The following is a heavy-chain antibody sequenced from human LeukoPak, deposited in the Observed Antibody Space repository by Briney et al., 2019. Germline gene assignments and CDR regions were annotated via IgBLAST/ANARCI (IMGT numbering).Heavy chain of an antibody. CDR1: GFSFTKYA. CDR2: ISKDGSMR. J-gene: IGHJ3*01. CDR3: AGEKFDF. V-gene: IGHV3-30*04. Sequence: GGSLRLSCAASGFSFTKYAMDWVRQAPGKGLEWVAIISKDGSMRYYADSVKGRFTVSRDNSNNAVYLQMNSLKSEDTAVYYCAGEKFDFWGQGTMVTVSA.